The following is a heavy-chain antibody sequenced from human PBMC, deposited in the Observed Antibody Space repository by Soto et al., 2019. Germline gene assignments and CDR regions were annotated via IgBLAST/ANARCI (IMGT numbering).Heavy chain of an antibody. D-gene: IGHD1-7*01. CDR3: TRDLGRELNQN. CDR2: IYSGGST. J-gene: IGHJ1*01. V-gene: IGHV3-53*01. CDR1: GFTVSRYY. Sequence: GGSLRLSCAVSGFTVSRYYMSWVRQAPGKGLEWVSVIYSGGSTSYADSVKGRFTISRDSSKNTVYLQMDSLRAEDTAVYYYTRDLGRELNQNRGQG.